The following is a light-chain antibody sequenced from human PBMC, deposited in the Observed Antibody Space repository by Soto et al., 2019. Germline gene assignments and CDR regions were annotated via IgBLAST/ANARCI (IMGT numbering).Light chain of an antibody. CDR2: EGS. Sequence: QSVLTQAASVSGSPGQSITISCTGTSGDVGSYNLVSWYQQHPGKAPKLMIYEGSKRPSGVSNRFSGSKSGNTASLTISGLQAEDEADYYCCSYAGSSSSVFATG. J-gene: IGLJ1*01. CDR3: CSYAGSSSSV. CDR1: SGDVGSYNL. V-gene: IGLV2-23*01.